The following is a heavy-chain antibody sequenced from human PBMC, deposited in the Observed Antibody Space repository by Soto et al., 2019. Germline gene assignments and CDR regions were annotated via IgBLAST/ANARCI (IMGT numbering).Heavy chain of an antibody. CDR3: ARGDYGTGGYPFPYFDY. V-gene: IGHV1-2*02. Sequence: ASGKVSCKASGYSFTGYYIHWVRQAPGQGLEWMGWINPDSGATNYAQNFQGRVTLTSDTSISTASMDLTSLTSDDTAVYYCARGDYGTGGYPFPYFDYWGQGTLVTVSS. CDR2: INPDSGAT. J-gene: IGHJ4*02. CDR1: GYSFTGYY. D-gene: IGHD2-8*02.